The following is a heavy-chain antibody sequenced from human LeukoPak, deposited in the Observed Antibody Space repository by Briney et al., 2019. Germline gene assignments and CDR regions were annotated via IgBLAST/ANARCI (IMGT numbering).Heavy chain of an antibody. CDR2: IYYSGST. CDR3: ASYIYYYDSSSYYYFDY. CDR1: GGSISSSSYY. D-gene: IGHD3-22*01. Sequence: KPSETLSLTCTVSGGSISSSSYYWGWIRQPPGKGLEWIGSIYYSGSTYYNPSLKSRVTISVDTSKNQFSLKLSSVTAADTAVYYCASYIYYYDSSSYYYFDYWGQGTLVTVSS. V-gene: IGHV4-39*01. J-gene: IGHJ4*02.